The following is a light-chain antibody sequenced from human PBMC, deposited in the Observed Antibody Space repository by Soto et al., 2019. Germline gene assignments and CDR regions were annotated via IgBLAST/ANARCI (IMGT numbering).Light chain of an antibody. CDR3: QQYENYWT. CDR2: DAS. CDR1: QSISSW. V-gene: IGKV1-5*01. Sequence: DIQMTQSPSTLSAPAGARVTITCRASQSISSWLAWYQHKPGKAPKIRIYDASNLDSGVPSRFSGSGSGTEFSLTISNLQPDDCATYYCQQYENYWTFGQGTKVDIK. J-gene: IGKJ1*01.